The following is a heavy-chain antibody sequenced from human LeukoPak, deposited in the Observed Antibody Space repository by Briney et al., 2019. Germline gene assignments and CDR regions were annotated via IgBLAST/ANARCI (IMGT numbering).Heavy chain of an antibody. CDR2: ISNTGSTT. V-gene: IGHV3-11*01. Sequence: GGSLRLSCAASGFTFSDYYMSWIRQAPGKGLEWVSYISNTGSTTYYADSVKGRFTISRDNAKNSLYLQMNVLRAEDTAVYYCARDQWGHSGSYYVDYWGQGTLVTVSS. CDR1: GFTFSDYY. CDR3: ARDQWGHSGSYYVDY. J-gene: IGHJ4*02. D-gene: IGHD1-26*01.